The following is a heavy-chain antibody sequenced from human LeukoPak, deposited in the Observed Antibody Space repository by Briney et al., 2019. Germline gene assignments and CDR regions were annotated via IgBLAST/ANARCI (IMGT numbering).Heavy chain of an antibody. V-gene: IGHV3-30*02. Sequence: GGSLRLSCAASGFTFSSYGMHWVRQAPGKGLEWVAFIRYDGSNKYYADSVKGRFTISRDNSKNTLYLQMNSLRAEDTAVYYCAKDGVAVAGTHLDYWGQGTLVTVSS. D-gene: IGHD6-19*01. CDR3: AKDGVAVAGTHLDY. J-gene: IGHJ4*02. CDR2: IRYDGSNK. CDR1: GFTFSSYG.